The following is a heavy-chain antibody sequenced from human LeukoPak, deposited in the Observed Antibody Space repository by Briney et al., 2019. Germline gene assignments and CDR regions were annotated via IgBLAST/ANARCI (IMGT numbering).Heavy chain of an antibody. CDR3: ARGFDIVLMVYAIGGVDY. Sequence: GASVKVSCKASGYIFTSYYMHWVRQAPGQGLEWMGIINPSGGSTSYAQKFQGRVTMTRDTSTSTVYMELSSLRSEDTAVYYCARGFDIVLMVYAIGGVDYWGQGTLVTVSS. J-gene: IGHJ4*02. D-gene: IGHD2-8*01. V-gene: IGHV1-46*01. CDR2: INPSGGST. CDR1: GYIFTSYY.